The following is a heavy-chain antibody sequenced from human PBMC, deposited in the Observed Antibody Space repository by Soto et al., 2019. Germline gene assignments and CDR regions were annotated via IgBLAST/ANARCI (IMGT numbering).Heavy chain of an antibody. CDR3: ARDRAAVAGPIDY. CDR1: GFTFSSYA. D-gene: IGHD6-19*01. Sequence: QVQLVESGGGVVQPGRSLRLSCAASGFTFSSYAMHWVRQAPGKGLEWVAVISYDGSNKYYADSVKGRFTISRDNSKNTLYLQMNSLRAEDTAVYYCARDRAAVAGPIDYGGQGTLVTVSS. J-gene: IGHJ4*02. V-gene: IGHV3-30-3*01. CDR2: ISYDGSNK.